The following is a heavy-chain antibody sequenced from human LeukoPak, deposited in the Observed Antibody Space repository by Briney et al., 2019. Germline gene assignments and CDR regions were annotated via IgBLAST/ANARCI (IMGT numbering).Heavy chain of an antibody. CDR1: GFTFSDYS. V-gene: IGHV3-48*04. J-gene: IGHJ4*02. CDR3: ARDHNYAFDN. D-gene: IGHD1-1*01. Sequence: GGSLRLSCAASGFTFSDYSMNWVRQAPGKGLGWISYIGISSGNTKYADSVKGRFTISGDNAKNSLYLQMNSLRVEDTAVYYCARDHNYAFDNWGQGTLVSASS. CDR2: IGISSGNT.